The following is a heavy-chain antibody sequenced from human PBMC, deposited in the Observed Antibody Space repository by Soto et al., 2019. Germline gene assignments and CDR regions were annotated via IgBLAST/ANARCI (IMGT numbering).Heavy chain of an antibody. J-gene: IGHJ5*02. CDR1: GGSISSAGHY. Sequence: QVQLQESGPGLVKPSQTLSLTCTVSGGSISSAGHYWSWIRRHPGKSLEWVGYIHYSGKTYYNPSLKSGIIISIDTAKNHFFLKLNSVTDADTAVYYCARGKGSWALYWFDPWGQGTLVTVSS. V-gene: IGHV4-31*03. CDR3: ARGKGSWALYWFDP. CDR2: IHYSGKT. D-gene: IGHD2-15*01.